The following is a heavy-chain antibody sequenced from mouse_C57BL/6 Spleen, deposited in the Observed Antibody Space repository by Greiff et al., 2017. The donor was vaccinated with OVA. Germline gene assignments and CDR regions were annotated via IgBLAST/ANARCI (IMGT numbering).Heavy chain of an antibody. D-gene: IGHD2-2*01. J-gene: IGHJ1*03. Sequence: VQLQQSGAELVRPGASVTLSCKASGYTFTDYEMHWVKQTPVHGLEWIGAIDPETGGTAYNQKFKGKAILTADKSSSTAYMELRSLTSEDSAVYYCTRGLILYFDVWGTGTTVTVSS. V-gene: IGHV1-15*01. CDR1: GYTFTDYE. CDR3: TRGLILYFDV. CDR2: IDPETGGT.